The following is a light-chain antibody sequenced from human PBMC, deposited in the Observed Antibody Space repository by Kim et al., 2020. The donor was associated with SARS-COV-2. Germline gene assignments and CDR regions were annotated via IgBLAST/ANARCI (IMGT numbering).Light chain of an antibody. V-gene: IGKV3-20*01. J-gene: IGKJ2*01. Sequence: TPSLAPGERATLSCRASQSLSSNFLAWYQQKPGQAPRLLIYGASNRATDIPDRFSGSGSGTDFTLTISRLEPEDSAVYYCQQYGSSFGQGTKLEIK. CDR1: QSLSSNF. CDR2: GAS. CDR3: QQYGSS.